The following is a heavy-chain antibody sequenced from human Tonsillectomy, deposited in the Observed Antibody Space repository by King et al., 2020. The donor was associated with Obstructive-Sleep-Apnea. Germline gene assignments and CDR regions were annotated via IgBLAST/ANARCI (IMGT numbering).Heavy chain of an antibody. D-gene: IGHD7-27*01. CDR3: AKESRSGAVFDY. CDR2: IRYDGSNK. Sequence: VQLVESGGGVVQPGRSLRLSCAASGFTFSSYGMHWVRQAPGKGLEWVAFIRYDGSNKYYADSVKGRFTISRDNSKNTLYLQMNSLRAEDTAVYYCAKESRSGAVFDYWGQGTLVTVSS. J-gene: IGHJ4*02. CDR1: GFTFSSYG. V-gene: IGHV3-30*02.